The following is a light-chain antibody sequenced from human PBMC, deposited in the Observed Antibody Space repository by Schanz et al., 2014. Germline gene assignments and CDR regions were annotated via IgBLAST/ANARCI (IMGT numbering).Light chain of an antibody. Sequence: QSVLTQPPSASGSPGQSVTISCTGTSSDVGGYKYVSWYQQHPGKAPKLMIYDVTKRPSGVPDRFSGSKSGNTASLTISGLQAEDEADYYCCSYAGSTTYWLFGGGTKVTVL. CDR2: DVT. CDR1: SSDVGGYKY. CDR3: CSYAGSTTYWL. J-gene: IGLJ3*02. V-gene: IGLV2-8*01.